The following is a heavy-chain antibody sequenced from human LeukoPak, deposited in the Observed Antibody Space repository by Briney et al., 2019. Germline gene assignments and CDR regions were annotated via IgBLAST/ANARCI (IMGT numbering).Heavy chain of an antibody. CDR2: ISGSGGST. CDR3: AKRITMIVVVILAFDI. Sequence: KTGGSLRLSCAASGFTFSSYAMSWVRQAPGKGLEWVSAISGSGGSTYYADSVKGRFTISRDNSKNTLYLQMNSLRAEDTAVYYCAKRITMIVVVILAFDIWGQGTMVTVSS. CDR1: GFTFSSYA. D-gene: IGHD3-22*01. V-gene: IGHV3-23*01. J-gene: IGHJ3*02.